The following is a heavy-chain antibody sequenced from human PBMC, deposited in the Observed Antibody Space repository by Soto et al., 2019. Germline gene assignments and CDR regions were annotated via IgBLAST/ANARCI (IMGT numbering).Heavy chain of an antibody. D-gene: IGHD2-2*02. CDR3: ARCLYQLLYMPDFEY. CDR1: GGTFSSYT. J-gene: IGHJ4*02. CDR2: IIPILGIA. Sequence: SVKVSCKASGGTFSSYTISWVRQAPGQGLEWMGRIIPILGIANYAQKFQGRVTITADKSTSTAYMELSSLRSEDTAVYYCARCLYQLLYMPDFEYWGQGTLVTVSS. V-gene: IGHV1-69*02.